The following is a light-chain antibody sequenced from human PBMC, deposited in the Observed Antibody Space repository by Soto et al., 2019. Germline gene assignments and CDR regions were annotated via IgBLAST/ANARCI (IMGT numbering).Light chain of an antibody. CDR2: YMS. J-gene: IGKJ1*01. Sequence: EIVLTQSPATLSSSPGETATLSCRASQYVGSRLAWYQHKPGQAPRLLIYYMSKRATGIPARFSGSGSGTDFTLTISSLAPDDFAIYYCHQPQSWPRTFGQGTKVEIK. V-gene: IGKV3-11*01. CDR3: HQPQSWPRT. CDR1: QYVGSR.